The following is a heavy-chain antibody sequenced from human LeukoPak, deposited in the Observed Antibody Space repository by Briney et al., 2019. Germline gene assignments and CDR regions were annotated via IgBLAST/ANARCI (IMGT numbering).Heavy chain of an antibody. CDR2: IYYSGST. D-gene: IGHD5-24*01. CDR1: GGSISSSSYY. Sequence: SETLSLTCTVSGGSISSSSYYWGWIRQPPGKGLQWIGSIYYSGSTYYNPSLKSRVTISVDTSKNQFSLKLSSVTAADTAVYYCARDTRWLQFNQNFDYWGQGTLVTVSS. CDR3: ARDTRWLQFNQNFDY. J-gene: IGHJ4*02. V-gene: IGHV4-39*07.